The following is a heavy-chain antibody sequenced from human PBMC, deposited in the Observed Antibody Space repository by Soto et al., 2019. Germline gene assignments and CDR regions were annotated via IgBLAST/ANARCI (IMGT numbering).Heavy chain of an antibody. Sequence: GSLRLSCAATGFTFSTYWMHWVRQGPGKGLVWVSRISTDGSSTTYADSVKGRFTISRDNSKNTLYLQMNSLRAEDTAVYYCAKNPGYYYDSTGYHFDYWGQGTLVTVSS. CDR3: AKNPGYYYDSTGYHFDY. CDR1: GFTFSTYW. V-gene: IGHV3-74*01. D-gene: IGHD3-22*01. CDR2: ISTDGSST. J-gene: IGHJ4*02.